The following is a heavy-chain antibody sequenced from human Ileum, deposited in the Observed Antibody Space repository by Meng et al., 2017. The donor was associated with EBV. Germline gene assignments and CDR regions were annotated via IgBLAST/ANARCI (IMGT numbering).Heavy chain of an antibody. CDR1: GGSISRSDW. V-gene: IGHV4-4*02. CDR3: ASSDYYRSDY. J-gene: IGHJ4*02. Sequence: QVRPQESGPGLVKPSETLSLTGAVSGGSISRSDWWSWVRQTPGKGLEWIGETSHSGSTNYSPSLKSRVTISLDKSKNQLSLKLNSVTAADTAVYYCASSDYYRSDYWGQGTLVTVSS. D-gene: IGHD3-22*01. CDR2: TSHSGST.